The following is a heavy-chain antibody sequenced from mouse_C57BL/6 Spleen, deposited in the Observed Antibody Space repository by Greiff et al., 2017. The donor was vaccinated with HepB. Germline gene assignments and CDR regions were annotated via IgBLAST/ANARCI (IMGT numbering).Heavy chain of an antibody. V-gene: IGHV1-76*01. CDR2: IYPGSGNT. CDR1: GYTFTDYY. Sequence: VQLQQSGAELVRPGASVKLSCKASGYTFTDYYINWVKQRPGQGLEWIARIYPGSGNTYYNEKFKGKATLTAEKSSSTAYMQLSSLTSEDSAVYFCAREGITTVVSDYWGQGTTLTVSS. CDR3: AREGITTVVSDY. D-gene: IGHD1-1*01. J-gene: IGHJ2*01.